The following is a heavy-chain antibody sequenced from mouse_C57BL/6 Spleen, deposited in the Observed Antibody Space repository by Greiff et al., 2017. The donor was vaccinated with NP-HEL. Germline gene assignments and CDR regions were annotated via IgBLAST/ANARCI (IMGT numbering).Heavy chain of an antibody. V-gene: IGHV1-4*01. CDR3: ARSAYSNPYYLDY. Sequence: VQLQQSGAELARPGASVKMSCKASGYTFTSYTMHWVKQRPGQGLEWIGYINPSSGYTKYNQKFKDKATLTADKSSSTAYMQLSSLTSEDSAVYYCARSAYSNPYYLDYWGQGTTLTVSS. CDR1: GYTFTSYT. CDR2: INPSSGYT. J-gene: IGHJ2*01. D-gene: IGHD2-5*01.